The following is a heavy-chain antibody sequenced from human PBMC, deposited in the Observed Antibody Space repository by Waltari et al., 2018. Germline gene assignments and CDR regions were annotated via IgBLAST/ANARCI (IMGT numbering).Heavy chain of an antibody. V-gene: IGHV4-38-2*01. Sequence: QVQLQESGPGLVKPSETLSLTCAVFGHSIRSEYFWGWIRQPPGKGLEWIGTTHHDGTTFYSPSLQNRITLSLDTSNNQFSLRLRSMTAADTAVYYCAAVAWHYSVRIDYWGQGTLVTVSS. D-gene: IGHD6-19*01. CDR2: THHDGTT. CDR1: GHSIRSEYF. J-gene: IGHJ4*02. CDR3: AAVAWHYSVRIDY.